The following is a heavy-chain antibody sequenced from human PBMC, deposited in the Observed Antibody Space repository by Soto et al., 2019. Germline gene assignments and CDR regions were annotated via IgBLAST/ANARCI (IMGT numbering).Heavy chain of an antibody. V-gene: IGHV3-23*01. CDR1: GFGFSSYA. CDR3: AKVEDNTGWAVVDS. D-gene: IGHD6-19*01. CDR2: TPATDDDT. J-gene: IGHJ4*02. Sequence: LRLSCVASGFGFSSYAISWVRQSPGKGLEWVSTTPATDDDTSYALSVTGRFIVSRDNSKNTLSLLMRSPRAEDTALYYCAKVEDNTGWAVVDSWGQGTLVTVSS.